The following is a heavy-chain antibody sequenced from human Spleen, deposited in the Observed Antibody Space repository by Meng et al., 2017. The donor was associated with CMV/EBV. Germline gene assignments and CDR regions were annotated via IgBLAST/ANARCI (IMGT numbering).Heavy chain of an antibody. CDR1: GFTVSSNY. J-gene: IGHJ4*02. V-gene: IGHV3-66*01. D-gene: IGHD6-13*01. CDR3: AREGAAAAPDY. CDR2: IYSGGST. Sequence: EGRLVGAGGGLVQPGGSLRLSCAASGFTVSSNYMSWVRQAPGKGLEWVSVIYSGGSTYYADSVKGRFTISRDNSKNTLYLQMNSLRAEDTAVYYCAREGAAAAPDYWGQGTLVTVSS.